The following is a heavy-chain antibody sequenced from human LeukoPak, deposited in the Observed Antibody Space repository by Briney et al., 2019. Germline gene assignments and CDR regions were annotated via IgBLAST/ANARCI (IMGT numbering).Heavy chain of an antibody. J-gene: IGHJ5*02. Sequence: SETLSLTCTVSDGSISGHYWSWIRQPPGKGLEWIGYIHSSGSSNYNPSLKSRVTISVDTSKNQFSLKVYSVTAADTAVYYCERYGDGYRYDPWGQGILVTVSS. V-gene: IGHV4-59*11. D-gene: IGHD5-24*01. CDR1: DGSISGHY. CDR3: ERYGDGYRYDP. CDR2: IHSSGSS.